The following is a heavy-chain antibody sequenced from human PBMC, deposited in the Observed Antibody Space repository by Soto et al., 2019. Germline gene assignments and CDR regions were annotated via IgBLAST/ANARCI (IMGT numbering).Heavy chain of an antibody. CDR3: AARVLGYCSGGSCSPANWFDP. CDR2: FDPEDGET. J-gene: IGHJ5*02. Sequence: ASVKVSCKVSGYTLTELSMHWVRQAPGKGLEWMGGFDPEDGETIYAQKFQGRVTMTEDTSTDTAYMELSSLRSEDTAVYYCAARVLGYCSGGSCSPANWFDPWGQGTLVTVSS. CDR1: GYTLTELS. D-gene: IGHD2-15*01. V-gene: IGHV1-24*01.